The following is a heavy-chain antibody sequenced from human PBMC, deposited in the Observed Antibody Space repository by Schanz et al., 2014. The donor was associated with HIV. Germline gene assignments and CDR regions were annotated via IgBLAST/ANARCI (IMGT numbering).Heavy chain of an antibody. D-gene: IGHD6-19*01. CDR1: GLPFSTSA. Sequence: EVQLLESGGGLVQPGGSRRLSCAVSGLPFSTSAMSWVRQAPGKGLEWVSDISGSGGSTYYADSVKGRFAISRDNSKDTLYLQMNGLRAEDTAVYFCAKEKGGSWYFFDSWGQRTLVTVSS. V-gene: IGHV3-23*01. CDR2: ISGSGGST. CDR3: AKEKGGSWYFFDS. J-gene: IGHJ4*02.